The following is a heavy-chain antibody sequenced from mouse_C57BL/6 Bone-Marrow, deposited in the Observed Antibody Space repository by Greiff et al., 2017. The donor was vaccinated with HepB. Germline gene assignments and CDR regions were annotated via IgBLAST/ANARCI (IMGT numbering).Heavy chain of an antibody. CDR1: EYEFPSHD. J-gene: IGHJ1*03. CDR3: ARRGDDGYDGGWWYFDV. D-gene: IGHD2-2*01. CDR2: INSDGGST. V-gene: IGHV5-2*01. Sequence: EVQRVESGGGLVQSGESLKLSCESNEYEFPSHDMSWVRKTPERRLELVAAINSDGGSTYYPDTMERRFIISRDNTKKTLYLQMSSLRSEDTALYYCARRGDDGYDGGWWYFDVWGTGTTVTVSS.